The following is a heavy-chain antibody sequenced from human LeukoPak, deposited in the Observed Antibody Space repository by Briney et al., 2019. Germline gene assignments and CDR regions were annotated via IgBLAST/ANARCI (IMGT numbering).Heavy chain of an antibody. J-gene: IGHJ5*02. V-gene: IGHV4-4*07. CDR1: GGYTGSHY. CDR2: ITPSGTT. CDR3: ARDFYASGFYFWFDP. D-gene: IGHD2/OR15-2a*01. Sequence: SETLSLTCTVSGGYTGSHYWSWIRQPAGKGLEGIVRITPSGTTHYNPSLGSRVTMSVATSKNYFSLRLSSVTAADTAVYYCARDFYASGFYFWFDPWGQGMLVTVSS.